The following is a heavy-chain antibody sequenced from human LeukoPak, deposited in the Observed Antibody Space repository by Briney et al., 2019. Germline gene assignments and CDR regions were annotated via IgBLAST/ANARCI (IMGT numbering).Heavy chain of an antibody. CDR1: GFTFSSYA. Sequence: PGRSLRLSCAASGFTFSSYAMHWVRQAPGKGLEWVAVISYDGSNKYYADSVKGRFTISRDNSKNTLYLQMNSLRAEDTAVYYCAKEIGIWSGYPYDYWGQGTLVTVSS. CDR2: ISYDGSNK. J-gene: IGHJ4*02. D-gene: IGHD3-3*01. CDR3: AKEIGIWSGYPYDY. V-gene: IGHV3-30-3*01.